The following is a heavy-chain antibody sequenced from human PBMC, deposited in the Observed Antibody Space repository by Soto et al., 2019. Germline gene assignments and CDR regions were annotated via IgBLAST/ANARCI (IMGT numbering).Heavy chain of an antibody. V-gene: IGHV1-3*01. CDR3: ARDAPYGDPLYYFDY. J-gene: IGHJ4*02. Sequence: GAPVKVSSQDFWYTLSNYGIVFVRQAPRQRLEWMGWINAGNGNTKYSQKFQGRVTITRDTSASTAYMELSSLRSEDTAVYYCARDAPYGDPLYYFDYWGQGTLVTVSS. D-gene: IGHD4-17*01. CDR1: WYTLSNYG. CDR2: INAGNGNT.